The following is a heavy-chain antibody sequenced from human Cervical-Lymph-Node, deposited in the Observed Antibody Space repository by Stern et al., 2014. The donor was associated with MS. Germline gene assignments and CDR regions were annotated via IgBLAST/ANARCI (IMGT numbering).Heavy chain of an antibody. D-gene: IGHD2-8*01. CDR3: ARDYEDTSMLFDH. Sequence: VQLVESGGAVVQPGRSLRLSWAASGFTFSSYGMHCVRQAPGQGLEWVTVISYDGNHKYYAASVKGRFTISRDNSKNTLHLQMNSVTPDDTAIYYCARDYEDTSMLFDHWGQGTLVTVSS. J-gene: IGHJ4*02. CDR2: ISYDGNHK. V-gene: IGHV3-30*03. CDR1: GFTFSSYG.